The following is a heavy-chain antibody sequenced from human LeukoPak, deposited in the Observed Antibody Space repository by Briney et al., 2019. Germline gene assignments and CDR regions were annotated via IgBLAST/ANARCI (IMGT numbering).Heavy chain of an antibody. V-gene: IGHV3-23*01. CDR1: GFTFSSYA. Sequence: AGGSLRLSCAASGFTFSSYAMSWVRQAPGKGLEWVSAISGSGGSTYYADSVKGRFTISRDNSKNTLYLQMNSLRAEDTAVYYCAKGGLGYSYLYYFDYWGQGTLVTVSS. D-gene: IGHD5-18*01. CDR2: ISGSGGST. J-gene: IGHJ4*02. CDR3: AKGGLGYSYLYYFDY.